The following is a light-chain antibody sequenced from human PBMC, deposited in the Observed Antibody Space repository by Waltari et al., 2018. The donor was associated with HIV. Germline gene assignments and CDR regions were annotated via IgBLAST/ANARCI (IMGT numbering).Light chain of an antibody. J-gene: IGLJ2*01. CDR2: DVA. CDR3: QVWDSGSAHVV. V-gene: IGLV3-21*02. Sequence: SYVLTQPPSVSVAPGQTAGITCGGDNVGSKRVHGYQQKPGQAPVLLIYDVADRPSGIPERFSGSNSENTATLTIGRVEAGDEADYYCQVWDSGSAHVVFGGGTNLAVL. CDR1: NVGSKR.